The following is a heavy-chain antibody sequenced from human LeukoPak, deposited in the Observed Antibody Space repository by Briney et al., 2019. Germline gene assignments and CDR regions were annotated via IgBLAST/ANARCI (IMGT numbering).Heavy chain of an antibody. CDR3: AKEEEAYYYMDV. J-gene: IGHJ6*03. CDR2: IGVNT. Sequence: GGSLRLSCAASGFTFSNYAMGWVRQSPGKGLEWVSAIGVNTYYPDSVKGRFTISRDNSKNTLYLQMNSLRAEDTAVYYCAKEEEAYYYMDVWGKGTTVTVSS. V-gene: IGHV3-23*01. CDR1: GFTFSNYA.